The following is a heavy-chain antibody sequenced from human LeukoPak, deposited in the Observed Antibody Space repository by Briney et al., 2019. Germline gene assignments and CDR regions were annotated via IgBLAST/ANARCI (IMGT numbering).Heavy chain of an antibody. V-gene: IGHV1-18*01. CDR3: ARSRVRGSPHPNAFDI. Sequence: ASVKVSCKASGYSIRSYGITWVRQAPGQGLEWMGWISDYDGNTNYAQNVQGRVTMTTDTSTSTAYMELRSLRSDDTAVYYCARSRVRGSPHPNAFDIWGQGTKVTVSS. D-gene: IGHD3-10*01. CDR2: ISDYDGNT. J-gene: IGHJ3*02. CDR1: GYSIRSYG.